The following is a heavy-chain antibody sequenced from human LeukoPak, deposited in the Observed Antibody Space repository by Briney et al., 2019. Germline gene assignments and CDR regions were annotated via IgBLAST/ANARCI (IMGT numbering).Heavy chain of an antibody. V-gene: IGHV4-59*08. J-gene: IGHJ4*02. CDR2: IYYSGST. D-gene: IGHD2/OR15-2a*01. CDR3: ARMSTFSYYLDY. Sequence: PSETLSLTCTVSGGSISTFYWRWIRQPPGKGLEWIGFIYYSGSTNYSPSLKSRVTISVDTSKNQFSLKLSSVTAADTAVYYCARMSTFSYYLDYWGQGIMVTVSS. CDR1: GGSISTFY.